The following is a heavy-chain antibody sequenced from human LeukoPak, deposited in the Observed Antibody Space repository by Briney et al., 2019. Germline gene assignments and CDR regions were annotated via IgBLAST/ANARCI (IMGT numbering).Heavy chain of an antibody. CDR2: ISGSSTYI. V-gene: IGHV3-21*01. J-gene: IGHJ4*02. CDR3: ARDISGSYSGGE. Sequence: GGSLRLSCAASGFTFSSYSMNWVRQAPGKGLEWVSCISGSSTYIFYADSLKGRFTISRDNAKNSLYLQTNSLRAGDTAVYYCARDISGSYSGGEWGQGTLVTVSS. CDR1: GFTFSSYS. D-gene: IGHD1-26*01.